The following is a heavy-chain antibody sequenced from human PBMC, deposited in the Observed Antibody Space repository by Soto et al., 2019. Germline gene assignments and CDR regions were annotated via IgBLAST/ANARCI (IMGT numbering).Heavy chain of an antibody. CDR1: GFTFSTYT. CDR3: ARVPDLRYCSNDNCYPDN. CDR2: ISYDGNNQ. D-gene: IGHD2-15*01. J-gene: IGHJ4*02. V-gene: IGHV3-30-3*01. Sequence: PGWSLRLSCAASGFTFSTYTMHWVRQAPGKGLEWVAVISYDGNNQYYADSVKGRFTISRDNSKNTLFLQMNSLRPEDTAVYYCARVPDLRYCSNDNCYPDNWGQGTLVTVSS.